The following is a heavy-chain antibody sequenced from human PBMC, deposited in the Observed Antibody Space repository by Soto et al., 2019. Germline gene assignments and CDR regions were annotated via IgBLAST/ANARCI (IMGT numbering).Heavy chain of an antibody. CDR3: GRVSSASGTFGWLDP. CDR2: ISNGASSI. D-gene: IGHD3-10*01. J-gene: IGHJ5*02. V-gene: IGHV3-48*03. CDR1: GFTFRNYE. Sequence: AGGSLRLSCAASGFTFRNYEINWVRQAPGKGLEWISYISNGASSIEYADSVKGRFTVSRDNAKNLLYLQMTSLRVEDAAVYFCGRVSSASGTFGWLDPWGQGTLVTVSS.